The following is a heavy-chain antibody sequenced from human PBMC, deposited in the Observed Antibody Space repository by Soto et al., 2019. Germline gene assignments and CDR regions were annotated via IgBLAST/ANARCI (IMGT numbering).Heavy chain of an antibody. CDR2: INAGNGNT. J-gene: IGHJ6*03. CDR1: GYTFTSYA. Sequence: ASVKVSCKASGYTFTSYAMHWVRQAPGQRLEWMGWINAGNGNTKYSQKFQGRVTITRDTSASTAYMELSSLRSEDTAVYYCARDFGYDFWSGSFYYYYMDVWGKGTTVTVSS. V-gene: IGHV1-3*01. CDR3: ARDFGYDFWSGSFYYYYMDV. D-gene: IGHD3-3*01.